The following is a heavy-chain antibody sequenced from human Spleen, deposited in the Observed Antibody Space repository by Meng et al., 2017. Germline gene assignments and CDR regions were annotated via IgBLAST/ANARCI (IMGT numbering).Heavy chain of an antibody. CDR2: IKSKPDGETI. CDR3: AKYYDYVWGSLAEDY. CDR1: GFTFSNAY. J-gene: IGHJ4*02. V-gene: IGHV3-15*01. Sequence: GESLKISCEGSGFTFSNAYMTWVRQVPGKRLEWVGRIKSKPDGETIDYAAPVKGRFTISRDDSKNTVYLQMNSLRAEDTAVYYCAKYYDYVWGSLAEDYWGQGTLVTVSS. D-gene: IGHD3-16*01.